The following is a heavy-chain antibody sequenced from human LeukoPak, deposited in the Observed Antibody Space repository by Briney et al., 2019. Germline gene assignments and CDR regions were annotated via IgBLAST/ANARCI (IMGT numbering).Heavy chain of an antibody. V-gene: IGHV1-2*02. Sequence: ASVKVSCKASGYTFTGYYMHWVRQAPGQGLEWMGWIIPNSGGTNYAQKFQGRATMTRDTSISTAYMELSGLRSDDTAVYYCARGDYYYYYYMDVWGKGTTVTISS. CDR2: IIPNSGGT. CDR1: GYTFTGYY. D-gene: IGHD3-16*01. CDR3: ARGDYYYYYYMDV. J-gene: IGHJ6*03.